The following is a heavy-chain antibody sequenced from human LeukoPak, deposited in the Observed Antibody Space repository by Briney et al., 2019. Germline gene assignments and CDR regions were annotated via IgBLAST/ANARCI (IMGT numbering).Heavy chain of an antibody. D-gene: IGHD3-10*01. J-gene: IGHJ5*02. CDR3: ARQGNSGTGP. CDR2: IYHSGST. V-gene: IGHV4-38-2*02. CDR1: GYSISSGYY. Sequence: SETLSLTCTVSGYSISSGYYWGWIRQPPGKGLEWIGSIYHSGSTYYSPSLKSRVTISVDTSKNQFSLKLSSVTAADTAVYYCARQGNSGTGPWGQGTLVTVSS.